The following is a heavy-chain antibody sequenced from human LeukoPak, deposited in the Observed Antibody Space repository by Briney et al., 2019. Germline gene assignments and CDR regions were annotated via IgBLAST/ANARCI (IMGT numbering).Heavy chain of an antibody. V-gene: IGHV3-30*18. J-gene: IGHJ4*02. CDR2: ISYDGSNK. CDR1: GFTFSSYG. Sequence: GGSLRLSCAASGFTFSSYGMHWVRQAPGKGLEWVAFISYDGSNKYYADSVKGRFTISRDNSRNTLFLEMNSLRPEDAAMYYCAKGLILSVVVVIAATPFDSWGRGTLVTVSS. D-gene: IGHD2-15*01. CDR3: AKGLILSVVVVIAATPFDS.